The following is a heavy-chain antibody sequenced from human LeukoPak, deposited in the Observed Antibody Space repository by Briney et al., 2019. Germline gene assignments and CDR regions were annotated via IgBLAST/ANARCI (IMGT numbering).Heavy chain of an antibody. CDR1: GFTVSSNY. V-gene: IGHV3-53*01. CDR2: IYSGGST. CDR3: ARDNIAVAVDYYYCYGMDV. J-gene: IGHJ6*02. D-gene: IGHD6-19*01. Sequence: GGSLRLSCAASGFTVSSNYMSWVRQAPGKGLEWVSVIYSGGSTYYADSVKGRFTISRDNSKNTLYLQMNSLRAEDTAVYYCARDNIAVAVDYYYCYGMDVWGQGTTVTVSS.